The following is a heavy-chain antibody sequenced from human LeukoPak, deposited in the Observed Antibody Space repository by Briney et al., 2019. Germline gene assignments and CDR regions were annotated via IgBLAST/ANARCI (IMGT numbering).Heavy chain of an antibody. CDR1: GYTFTSYY. Sequence: GASVKVSCKASGYTFTSYYMHWVRQAPGQGLEWMGIINPSGGSTSYAQKFQGRVTMTRDMSTSTVYMELSSLRSEDTAVYYCAREGSGYDLRNQVDPYYFDNWGQGTLVTVSS. CDR3: AREGSGYDLRNQVDPYYFDN. D-gene: IGHD5-12*01. J-gene: IGHJ4*02. V-gene: IGHV1-46*01. CDR2: INPSGGST.